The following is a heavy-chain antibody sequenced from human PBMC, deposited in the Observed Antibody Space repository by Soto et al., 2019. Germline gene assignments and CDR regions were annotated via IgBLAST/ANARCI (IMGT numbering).Heavy chain of an antibody. Sequence: EMQLLESGGALVQPGGSLRLSCAASGFTFTTYDMSWVRQAPGKGLEWVSTVTTTGDNTYYADSVKGRFSISRDNSKNTLYIQMNSLRVEDTALYYCAKHWDDWGQGTLVTVSS. D-gene: IGHD1-1*01. CDR3: AKHWDD. CDR1: GFTFTTYD. V-gene: IGHV3-23*01. CDR2: VTTTGDNT. J-gene: IGHJ1*01.